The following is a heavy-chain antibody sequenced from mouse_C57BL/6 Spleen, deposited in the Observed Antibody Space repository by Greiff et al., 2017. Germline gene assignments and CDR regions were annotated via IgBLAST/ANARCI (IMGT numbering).Heavy chain of an antibody. J-gene: IGHJ2*01. V-gene: IGHV14-1*01. Sequence: VHVKQSGAELVRPGASVTLSCTASGFNIKDYYMHWVKQRPEKGLEWIGRIDPEDGGTAYDPKFQGKATLTADTSSNTAYLQLSSLTSEHTAVYYVTTTGPYGNCFDYWGQGTTLTVSS. D-gene: IGHD2-1*01. CDR2: IDPEDGGT. CDR1: GFNIKDYY. CDR3: TTTGPYGNCFDY.